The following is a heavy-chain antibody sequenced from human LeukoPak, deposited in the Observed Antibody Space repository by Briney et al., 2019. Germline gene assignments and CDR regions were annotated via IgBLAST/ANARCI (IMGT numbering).Heavy chain of an antibody. Sequence: GGSLRLSCAASGFTFSSYSMNWVRQAPGKGLEWVSSISSSSSYIYYAHSVKGRFTISRDNAKNSLYLQMNSLRAEDTAVYYCARINDDWGQGTLVTVSS. CDR3: ARINDD. D-gene: IGHD3-16*01. CDR1: GFTFSSYS. V-gene: IGHV3-21*01. J-gene: IGHJ4*02. CDR2: ISSSSSYI.